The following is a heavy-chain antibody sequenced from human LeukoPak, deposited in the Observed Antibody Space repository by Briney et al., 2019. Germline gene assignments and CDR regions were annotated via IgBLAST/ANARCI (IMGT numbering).Heavy chain of an antibody. CDR3: ARESWLDH. Sequence: SETLSLTCTVSGGSITSSHWSWIRQPPGKGLEWIGYINYSGTTKYNPSLKSRVTISVDTSKNRFSPRLSSVTAADTAVYYCARESWLDHWGRGTLVTVSS. CDR2: INYSGTT. CDR1: GGSITSSH. D-gene: IGHD5-12*01. V-gene: IGHV4-59*01. J-gene: IGHJ4*02.